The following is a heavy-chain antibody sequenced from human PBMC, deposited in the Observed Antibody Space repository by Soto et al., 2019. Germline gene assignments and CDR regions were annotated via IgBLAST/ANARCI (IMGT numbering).Heavy chain of an antibody. CDR1: GFSLSTYN. V-gene: IGHV3-48*01. CDR3: ARDSGYSYGPLDY. D-gene: IGHD5-18*01. CDR2: ISSSSSTI. Sequence: PGGSLRLSCTVSGFSLSTYNMNWVRQAPGKGLEWVSYISSSSSTIYYADSVKGRFTISRDNAKNSLYLQMNSLRAEDTAVYYCARDSGYSYGPLDYWGQGTLVTVSS. J-gene: IGHJ4*02.